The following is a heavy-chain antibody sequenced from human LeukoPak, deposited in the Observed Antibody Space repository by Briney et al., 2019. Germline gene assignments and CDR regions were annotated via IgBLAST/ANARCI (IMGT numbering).Heavy chain of an antibody. J-gene: IGHJ4*02. D-gene: IGHD1-26*01. CDR3: AKKSVRGGATVSPSDY. CDR1: GFTISNYG. V-gene: IGHV3-30*18. Sequence: PGGSLRLSCAASGFTISNYGMRWVRQAPGKGLEWVSVISWDDGSTKYYADSVKGRFTISRDNSKNTLYLQMNSLRAEDSAVYYCAKKSVRGGATVSPSDYWGQGTLVTVSS. CDR2: ISWDDGSTK.